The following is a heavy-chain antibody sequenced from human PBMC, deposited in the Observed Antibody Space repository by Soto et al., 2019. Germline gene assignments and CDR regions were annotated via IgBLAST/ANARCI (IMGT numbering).Heavy chain of an antibody. CDR1: GDTFTSYD. D-gene: IGHD3-3*01. CDR3: ARSSGANFGIIIEGSNWFDP. CDR2: INPHGGST. V-gene: IGHV1-46*01. Sequence: ASVKVSFKAPGDTFTSYDLNWVRQAPGQGLEWMGVINPHGGSTKYAQKFQGRITMTRDTSRSTVYMELSSLRSDDTAIYHCARSSGANFGIIIEGSNWFDPWGQGTLVTVSS. J-gene: IGHJ5*02.